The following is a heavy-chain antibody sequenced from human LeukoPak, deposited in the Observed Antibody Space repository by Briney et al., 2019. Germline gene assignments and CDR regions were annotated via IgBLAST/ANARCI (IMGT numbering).Heavy chain of an antibody. CDR2: IKQDGSEK. CDR3: ARDRGAAAGYFDY. D-gene: IGHD6-13*01. CDR1: GFTFSSYW. J-gene: IGHJ4*02. V-gene: IGHV3-7*05. Sequence: GGSLRLSCAASGFTFSSYWMSWVRQAPGKGLEWVANIKQDGSEKYYVDSVKGRFTISRDNAKNPLYLQMNSLRAEDTAVYYCARDRGAAAGYFDYWGQGTLVTVPS.